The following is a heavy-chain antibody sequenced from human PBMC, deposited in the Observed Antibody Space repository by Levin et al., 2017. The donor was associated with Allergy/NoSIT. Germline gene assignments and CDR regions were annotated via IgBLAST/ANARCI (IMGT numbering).Heavy chain of an antibody. CDR1: GLTFNIYW. V-gene: IGHV3-74*01. J-gene: IGHJ4*02. CDR2: IKSDGTTT. CDR3: LTGTGYYYDF. Sequence: GGSLRLSCAASGLTFNIYWMHWVRQAPGKGLVWVSLIKSDGTTTRYADSVKGRFTISKDNAKNTVYLQMNSLRAEDTAVYYCLTGTGYYYDFWGQGTLVTVSS. D-gene: IGHD1-14*01.